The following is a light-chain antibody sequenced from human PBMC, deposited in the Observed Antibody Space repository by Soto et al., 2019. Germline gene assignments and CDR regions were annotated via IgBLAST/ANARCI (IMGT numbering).Light chain of an antibody. CDR2: KAS. V-gene: IGKV1-5*03. J-gene: IGKJ1*01. Sequence: DIQLIQSPSTLSASVGERVTITCRASQSVSSWLAWYQQKPGNAPKLLIYKASSLESGAPSRFTGSGSGTEFTLTISSLQPDDCATYYCQQYKSYETFGQGTKVDIK. CDR3: QQYKSYET. CDR1: QSVSSW.